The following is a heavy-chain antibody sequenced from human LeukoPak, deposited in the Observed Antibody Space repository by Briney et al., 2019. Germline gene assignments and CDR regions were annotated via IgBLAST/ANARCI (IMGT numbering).Heavy chain of an antibody. CDR1: GYTFTSYD. D-gene: IGHD1-26*01. Sequence: ASVKVSCKASGYTFTSYDINWVRQATGQGLEWMGWMNPNSGNTGYAQKFQGRVTMTRNTSISTAYMELSSLRPEDTAVYYCARGGYIVGATTSDYFDCWGQGTLVTVSS. CDR2: MNPNSGNT. V-gene: IGHV1-8*01. J-gene: IGHJ4*02. CDR3: ARGGYIVGATTSDYFDC.